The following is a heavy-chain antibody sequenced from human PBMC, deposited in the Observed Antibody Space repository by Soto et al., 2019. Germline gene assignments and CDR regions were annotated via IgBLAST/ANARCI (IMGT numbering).Heavy chain of an antibody. Sequence: GGSLRLSCAPSGFTFSSYAMTWVRQAPGKGLEWVSAISGSARSTYYAYSVTGRFTISRDNSKNTLYLQMNSLRAEDTAVYYCAREGGRVTSLPAYYSGLDVWGQGTTVTVSS. CDR1: GFTFSSYA. D-gene: IGHD3-16*01. V-gene: IGHV3-23*01. CDR2: ISGSARST. CDR3: AREGGRVTSLPAYYSGLDV. J-gene: IGHJ6*02.